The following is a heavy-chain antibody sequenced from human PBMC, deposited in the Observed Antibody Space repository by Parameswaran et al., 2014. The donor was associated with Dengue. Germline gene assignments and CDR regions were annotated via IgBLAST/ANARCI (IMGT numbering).Heavy chain of an antibody. V-gene: IGHV4-31*02. D-gene: IGHD3-16*01. CDR3: ARESLGDWYFDL. Sequence: VRQAPGKGLEWIGYIYYSGSTYYNPSLKSRVTISVDTSKNQFSLKLSSVTAADTAVYYCARESLGDWYFDLWGRGTLVTVSS. J-gene: IGHJ2*01. CDR2: IYYSGST.